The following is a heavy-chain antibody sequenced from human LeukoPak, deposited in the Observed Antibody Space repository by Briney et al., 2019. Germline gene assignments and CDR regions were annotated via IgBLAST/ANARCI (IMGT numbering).Heavy chain of an antibody. J-gene: IGHJ6*03. Sequence: ASVKVSCKASGYTFTSYYMHWVRQAPGQGLEWMGIINPSGGSTSYAQKFQGRVTMTRDMSTSTVYMELSSLRSEDTAVYYCARDRFSSGWYNYYYMDVWGKGTTVTVSS. V-gene: IGHV1-46*01. CDR1: GYTFTSYY. D-gene: IGHD6-19*01. CDR2: INPSGGST. CDR3: ARDRFSSGWYNYYYMDV.